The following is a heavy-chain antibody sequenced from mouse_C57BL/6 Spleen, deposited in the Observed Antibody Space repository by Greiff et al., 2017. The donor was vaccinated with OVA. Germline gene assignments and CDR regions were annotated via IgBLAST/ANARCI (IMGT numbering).Heavy chain of an antibody. V-gene: IGHV1-64*01. CDR2: IHPNSGST. Sequence: VQLQQPGAELVKPGASVKLSCKASGYTFTSYWMHWVKQRPGQGLEWIGMIHPNSGSTNYNEKFKSKATLTVDKSSSTAYMQRSSLTSEDSAVYYCARGGYYYGSSHWYFDVWGTGTTVTVSS. CDR1: GYTFTSYW. J-gene: IGHJ1*03. CDR3: ARGGYYYGSSHWYFDV. D-gene: IGHD1-1*01.